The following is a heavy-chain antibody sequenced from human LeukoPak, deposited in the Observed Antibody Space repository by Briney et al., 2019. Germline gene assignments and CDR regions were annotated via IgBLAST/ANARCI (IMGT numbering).Heavy chain of an antibody. D-gene: IGHD6-13*01. Sequence: PSETLSLTCTVSGGSISTYYWSWIRQPAGKGLEWIGRMYTSGSTNYNPSLKRRVTMSVDTSKNQFSLRLSSVTAADTAVYYCAREVSSSWSGYYFYYMDVWGKGTTVTVSS. J-gene: IGHJ6*03. CDR2: MYTSGST. CDR3: AREVSSSWSGYYFYYMDV. CDR1: GGSISTYY. V-gene: IGHV4-4*07.